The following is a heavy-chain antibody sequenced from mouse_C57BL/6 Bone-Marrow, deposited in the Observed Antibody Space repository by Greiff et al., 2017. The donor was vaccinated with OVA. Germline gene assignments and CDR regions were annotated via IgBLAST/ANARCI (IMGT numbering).Heavy chain of an antibody. J-gene: IGHJ1*03. CDR3: ARERGLGLSPYFDV. CDR2: IDPETGGT. Sequence: QVQLKQSGAELVRPGASVTLSCKASGYTFTDYEMHWVKQTPVHGLEWIGAIDPETGGTAYNQKFKGKAILTADKSSSTAYMELRSLTSEDSAVYYCARERGLGLSPYFDVWGTGTTVTVSS. D-gene: IGHD4-1*01. CDR1: GYTFTDYE. V-gene: IGHV1-15*01.